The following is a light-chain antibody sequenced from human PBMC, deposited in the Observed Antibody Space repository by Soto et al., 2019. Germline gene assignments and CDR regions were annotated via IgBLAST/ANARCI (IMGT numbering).Light chain of an antibody. V-gene: IGLV1-44*01. CDR3: AAWDDRLNAVV. CDR2: SNN. CDR1: SSNIGSNT. Sequence: QSVLTQPPSASGTPGQRVTISCSGSSSNIGSNTVNWYQQLPGTATKLLIYSNNQRPSGVPDRFSGSKSGTSASLAISGLQSEDEAEYYCAAWDDRLNAVVFGGGTKVTVL. J-gene: IGLJ2*01.